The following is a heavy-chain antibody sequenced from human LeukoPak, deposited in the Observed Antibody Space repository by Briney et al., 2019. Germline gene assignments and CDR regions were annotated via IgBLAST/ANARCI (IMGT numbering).Heavy chain of an antibody. D-gene: IGHD3-3*01. V-gene: IGHV2-5*01. Sequence: SDPTLVNPTQTLTLTRTFSGFSLSTSGVGVGWIRQPPGKALEWLALIYWNDDKRYSPSLKSRLTITKDTSKNQVVLTMTNMDPVDTATYYCAHRRPHTYYDFWSTHYYFDYWGQGTLVTVSS. J-gene: IGHJ4*02. CDR3: AHRRPHTYYDFWSTHYYFDY. CDR2: IYWNDDK. CDR1: GFSLSTSGVG.